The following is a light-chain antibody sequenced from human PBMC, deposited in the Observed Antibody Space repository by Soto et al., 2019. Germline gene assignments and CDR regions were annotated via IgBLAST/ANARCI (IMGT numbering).Light chain of an antibody. CDR2: AAS. J-gene: IGKJ1*01. CDR3: QQYNNWPPRT. Sequence: AIQMTQSPSSLSASVGDRVTITCRASQGIKNDVAWYQQKPGKAPKLLIYAASSLQSGVPPRFSGSGSGTDFTLTISSLQPEDFAVYYCQQYNNWPPRTFGQGTKVEIK. V-gene: IGKV1-6*01. CDR1: QGIKND.